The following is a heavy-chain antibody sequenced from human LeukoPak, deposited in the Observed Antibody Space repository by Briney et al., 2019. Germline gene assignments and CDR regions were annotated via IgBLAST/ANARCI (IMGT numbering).Heavy chain of an antibody. CDR1: GFTFDDYA. CDR3: AKDRTDCSGGSCYSLYYYYYMDV. J-gene: IGHJ6*03. Sequence: GRSLRLSCAASGFTFDDYAMHWVRQAPGKGLEWVSGISWSSGSIGYADSVKGRFTISRDNAKNSLYLQMNSLRAEDTALYYCAKDRTDCSGGSCYSLYYYYYMDVWGKGTTVTVSS. D-gene: IGHD2-15*01. CDR2: ISWSSGSI. V-gene: IGHV3-9*01.